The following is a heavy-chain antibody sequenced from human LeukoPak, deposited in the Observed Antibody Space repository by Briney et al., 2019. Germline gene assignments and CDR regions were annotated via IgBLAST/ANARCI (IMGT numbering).Heavy chain of an antibody. V-gene: IGHV4-4*02. Sequence: PSETLSLTCAVSGGSISSSNWWSWVRQPPGKGLEWIGEIYHSGSTNYNPSLKSRVTISVDKSKNQFSLKLSSVTAADTAVYYCARGHCTNGLCYTFDYWGQGTLVTVSS. CDR1: GGSISSSNW. J-gene: IGHJ4*02. CDR2: IYHSGST. D-gene: IGHD2-8*01. CDR3: ARGHCTNGLCYTFDY.